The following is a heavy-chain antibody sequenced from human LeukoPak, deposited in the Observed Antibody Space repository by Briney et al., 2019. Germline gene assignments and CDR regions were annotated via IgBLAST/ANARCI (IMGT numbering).Heavy chain of an antibody. V-gene: IGHV4-4*07. D-gene: IGHD2-21*02. Sequence: NPSETLSLTCTVSGGSISGYYWSWIRQPAGKGLEWIGRIYTSGSTNYNPSLKSRVTISVDTSKNQFSLKLSSVTAADTAVYYCARGDFQQSVINWFDSWGQGTLVTVSS. J-gene: IGHJ5*01. CDR2: IYTSGST. CDR3: ARGDFQQSVINWFDS. CDR1: GGSISGYY.